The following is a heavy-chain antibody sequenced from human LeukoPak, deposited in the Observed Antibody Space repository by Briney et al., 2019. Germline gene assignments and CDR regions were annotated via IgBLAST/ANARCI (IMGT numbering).Heavy chain of an antibody. J-gene: IGHJ6*02. D-gene: IGHD3-22*01. CDR1: GFTFDDYA. CDR2: ISWNSGSI. CDR3: AKGVDSSGTYYYYGMDV. Sequence: GGSLRLSCAASGFTFDDYAMHWVRQAPGKGLEWVSGISWNSGSIGYADSVKGRFTISRDNAKNSLYLQMNSLRAEDTALYYCAKGVDSSGTYYYYGMDVWGQGTTVIVSS. V-gene: IGHV3-9*01.